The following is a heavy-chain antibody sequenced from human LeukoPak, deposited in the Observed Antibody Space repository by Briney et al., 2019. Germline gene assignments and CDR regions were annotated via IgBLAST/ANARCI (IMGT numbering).Heavy chain of an antibody. Sequence: GASVKVSCKASGGTFSSYAISWVRQAPGQGLEWMGGIIPIFGTANYAQKFQGRVTITADESTSTAYMELSSLRSDDTAVYYCARLYTNDDAFDVWGQGTMVAVSS. CDR2: IIPIFGTA. D-gene: IGHD2-2*02. J-gene: IGHJ3*01. CDR3: ARLYTNDDAFDV. V-gene: IGHV1-69*13. CDR1: GGTFSSYA.